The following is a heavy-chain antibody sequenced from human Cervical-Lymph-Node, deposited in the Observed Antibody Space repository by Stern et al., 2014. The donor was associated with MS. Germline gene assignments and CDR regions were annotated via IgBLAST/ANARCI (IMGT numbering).Heavy chain of an antibody. D-gene: IGHD1-7*01. CDR1: GFTFSSYA. CDR2: ISYDGSNK. V-gene: IGHV3-30*04. CDR3: ARDGVVTGTTVWYFDL. J-gene: IGHJ2*01. Sequence: VQLVESGGGVVQPGRSLRLSCAASGFTFSSYAMHWVRQAPGKGLAWVAVISYDGSNKYYADSVKGRFTISRDNSKNTLYLQMNSLRAEDTAVYYCARDGVVTGTTVWYFDLWGRGTLVTVSS.